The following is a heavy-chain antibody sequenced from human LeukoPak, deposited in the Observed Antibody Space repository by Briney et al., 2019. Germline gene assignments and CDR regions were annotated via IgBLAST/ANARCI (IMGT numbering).Heavy chain of an antibody. CDR1: GFTFKNFA. CDR3: AKSDCGSDGCKLYNY. D-gene: IGHD2-21*01. CDR2: ITDTGDAT. V-gene: IGHV3-23*01. J-gene: IGHJ4*02. Sequence: GSLRLSCAASGFTFKNFAMAWVRQAPGKRLEWVASITDTGDATGYPESVKGRFTISRDNSQGTVWLQMNSLRAEDTAIYYCAKSDCGSDGCKLYNYWAQGTQVIVSS.